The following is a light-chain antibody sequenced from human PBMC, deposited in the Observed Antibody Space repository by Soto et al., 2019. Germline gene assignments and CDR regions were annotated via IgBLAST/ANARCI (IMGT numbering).Light chain of an antibody. Sequence: QAVLTQPPSVSGAPGQRVTISCTGSRSNIGAGYVHWYQQLPGTAPKLLIYGNSNRPSGVPARFSGSKSGTSASLAITGLQAEDEADYYCQSYDSSLSGYVVFGGGTKVTVL. CDR2: GNS. J-gene: IGLJ2*01. CDR1: RSNIGAGY. CDR3: QSYDSSLSGYVV. V-gene: IGLV1-40*01.